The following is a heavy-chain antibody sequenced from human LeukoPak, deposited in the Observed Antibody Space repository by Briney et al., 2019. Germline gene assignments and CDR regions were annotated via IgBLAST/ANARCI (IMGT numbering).Heavy chain of an antibody. CDR3: AKVHDKGYSYGFDY. CDR1: GFTFDDYA. V-gene: IGHV3-9*01. D-gene: IGHD5-18*01. Sequence: GGSLRLSCAASGFTFDDYAMHWVRQAPGKGLEWVSGISWNSGSIGYADSVKGRFTISRDNAKNSLYLQMNSLRAEDTAVYYCAKVHDKGYSYGFDYWGQGTLVTVSS. J-gene: IGHJ4*02. CDR2: ISWNSGSI.